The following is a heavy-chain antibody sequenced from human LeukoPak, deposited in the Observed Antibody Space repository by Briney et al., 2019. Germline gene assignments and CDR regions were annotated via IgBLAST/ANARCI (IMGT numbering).Heavy chain of an antibody. V-gene: IGHV3-64D*06. CDR1: GFTFRDYP. J-gene: IGHJ1*01. CDR3: VKVGDSGYGEYYQH. D-gene: IGHD5-12*01. CDR2: ISSAGGTT. Sequence: GGSLRLSCSASGFTFRDYPIHWVRQAPGEGLQYVSAISSAGGTTYYADSVRGRFTISRDNSKNTLYLQMSSLRAEDTALYYCVKVGDSGYGEYYQHWGQGTLVTVSS.